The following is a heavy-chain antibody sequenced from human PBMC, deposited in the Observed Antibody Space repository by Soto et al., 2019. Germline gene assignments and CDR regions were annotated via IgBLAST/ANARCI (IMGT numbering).Heavy chain of an antibody. Sequence: NPSETLSLTCAVFNGAFTDYYWSWIRQAPGKGLDWIGEINLSGRTNYNPSLERRVSISMDPSKNQVYLRLSSVTAADTAVYYCARVMEDHVWGTYRYLDHWGQGTLVTVSS. CDR3: ARVMEDHVWGTYRYLDH. V-gene: IGHV4-34*01. CDR2: INLSGRT. D-gene: IGHD3-16*02. J-gene: IGHJ4*02. CDR1: NGAFTDYY.